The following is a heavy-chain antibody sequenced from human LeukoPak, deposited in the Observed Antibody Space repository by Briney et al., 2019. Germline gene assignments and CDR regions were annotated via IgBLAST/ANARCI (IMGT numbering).Heavy chain of an antibody. CDR3: ARDWGAAAGAN. V-gene: IGHV3-21*01. Sequence: PGGSLRLSCAASGFTFSSYSMNWVRQDPGKGLEWVSSISSSSSYIYYADSVKGRFTISRDNAKNSLYLQMNSLRAEDTAVYYCARDWGAAAGANWGQGTMVTVSS. CDR1: GFTFSSYS. CDR2: ISSSSSYI. J-gene: IGHJ3*01. D-gene: IGHD6-13*01.